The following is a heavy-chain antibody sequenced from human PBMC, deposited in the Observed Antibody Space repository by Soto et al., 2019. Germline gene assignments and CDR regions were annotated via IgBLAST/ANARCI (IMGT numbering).Heavy chain of an antibody. Sequence: EVQLVESGGGLVQPGGSLRLSCAASGFTFSSYSMNWVRQAPGKGLEWVSYISSSSSTIYYADSVKGRFTISRDNAKNSLYLQMNSLRDDDTAVYYCARVDGDYYYYGMDVWGQGTTVTVSS. CDR3: ARVDGDYYYYGMDV. V-gene: IGHV3-48*02. J-gene: IGHJ6*02. CDR1: GFTFSSYS. CDR2: ISSSSSTI. D-gene: IGHD3-16*01.